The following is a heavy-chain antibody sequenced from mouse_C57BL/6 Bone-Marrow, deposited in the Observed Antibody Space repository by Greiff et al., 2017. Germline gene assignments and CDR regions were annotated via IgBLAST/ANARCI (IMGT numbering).Heavy chain of an antibody. Sequence: QVQLQQSGAELARPGASVKLSCKASGYTFTSYGISWVKQRTGQGLEWIGEIYPRSGNTYYNEKFKGKATLTADKSSSTAYIELRSLTSEDSAVYFCARSKGQLRLRFAYWGQGTLVTVSA. V-gene: IGHV1-81*01. J-gene: IGHJ3*01. CDR2: IYPRSGNT. CDR1: GYTFTSYG. CDR3: ARSKGQLRLRFAY. D-gene: IGHD3-2*02.